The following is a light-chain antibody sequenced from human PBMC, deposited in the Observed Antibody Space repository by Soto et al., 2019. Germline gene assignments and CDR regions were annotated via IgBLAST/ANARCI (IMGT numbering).Light chain of an antibody. CDR1: QSVDSN. CDR3: QQYDNWPLT. V-gene: IGKV3D-15*01. CDR2: GAS. Sequence: EIVITQSPATLSVSPGERATLSCRASQSVDSNLAWYQQKPGQAPRLLIFGASTRATGIPARFSGSGSGTDFTLTISSLQSEDFGVYFCQQYDNWPLTFGRGTKVDI. J-gene: IGKJ4*01.